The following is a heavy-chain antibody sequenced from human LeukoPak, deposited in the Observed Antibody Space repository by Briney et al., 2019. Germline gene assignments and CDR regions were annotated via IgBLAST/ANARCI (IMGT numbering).Heavy chain of an antibody. D-gene: IGHD2-15*01. CDR1: GGSISGYY. Sequence: WETLSLTCTVSGGSISGYYWSWVRQPPGKGLEWIGGIYYSGTTNYNPSLKSRVTLSIDASKNQFSLKLSSVTAADTAVYLCARRTCSGNNCYLYHFDYWGQGALVTVSS. V-gene: IGHV4-59*01. CDR2: IYYSGTT. CDR3: ARRTCSGNNCYLYHFDY. J-gene: IGHJ4*02.